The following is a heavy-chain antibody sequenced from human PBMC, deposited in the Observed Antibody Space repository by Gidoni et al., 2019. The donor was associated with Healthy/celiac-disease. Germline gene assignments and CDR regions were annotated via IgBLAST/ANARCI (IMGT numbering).Heavy chain of an antibody. CDR3: ARQRSALRGSYYYYGMDV. CDR1: GGSISSYY. V-gene: IGHV4-59*01. Sequence: QVQLQESGPGLVKPSETLSLTCPVSGGSISSYYCSWIRQPPGKGLEWIGYIYYSGCTNYNPSLKSRVTISVDTSKNQFSLKLSSVTAADTAVYYCARQRSALRGSYYYYGMDVWGQGTTVTVSS. CDR2: IYYSGCT. D-gene: IGHD1-26*01. J-gene: IGHJ6*02.